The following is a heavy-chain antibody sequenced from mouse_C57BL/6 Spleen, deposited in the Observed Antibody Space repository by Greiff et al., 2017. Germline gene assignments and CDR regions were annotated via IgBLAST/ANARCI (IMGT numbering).Heavy chain of an antibody. V-gene: IGHV8-8*01. CDR2: LWWDDDK. D-gene: IGHD1-1*01. J-gene: IGHJ3*01. CDR3: ARIEDGSSQAWFAY. Sequence: QVTLKVCGPGILQPSQTLSLTCSFSGFSLSTFGMGVGWIRQPSGQGLEWLAHLWWDDDKYYNPALKSQLTISKDPSKNQVFLQIANVDTADTATYYYARIEDGSSQAWFAYWGQGTLVTVSA. CDR1: GFSLSTFGMG.